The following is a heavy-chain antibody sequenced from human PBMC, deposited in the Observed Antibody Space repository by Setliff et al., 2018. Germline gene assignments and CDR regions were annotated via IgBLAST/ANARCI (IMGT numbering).Heavy chain of an antibody. Sequence: SETLSLTCAVSGGSISNTFYYWTWIRQPAGKGLEWIGQIYTSWSTNYNPSLKSRVTISVDTSKNQFSLKLSSVTAADTAVYYCARGLRYCSGGSCYRPGYYYYYYMDVWGKGTTVTVSS. D-gene: IGHD2-15*01. V-gene: IGHV4-61*09. J-gene: IGHJ6*03. CDR2: IYTSWST. CDR1: GGSISNTFYY. CDR3: ARGLRYCSGGSCYRPGYYYYYYMDV.